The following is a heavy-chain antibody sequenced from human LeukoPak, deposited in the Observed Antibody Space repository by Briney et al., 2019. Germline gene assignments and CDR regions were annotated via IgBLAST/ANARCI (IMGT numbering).Heavy chain of an antibody. V-gene: IGHV5-51*01. Sequence: GGSLKISCKGSGYSFITYWIAWVRQLPGKGLEWMGIIFPGDSDTRYSPSFQGQVTISADKSINTAYFQWSSLKASDSAMYYCARLKTEYSSSGGCPYWGQGTLVTVSS. CDR3: ARLKTEYSSSGGCPY. CDR1: GYSFITYW. J-gene: IGHJ4*02. CDR2: IFPGDSDT. D-gene: IGHD6-6*01.